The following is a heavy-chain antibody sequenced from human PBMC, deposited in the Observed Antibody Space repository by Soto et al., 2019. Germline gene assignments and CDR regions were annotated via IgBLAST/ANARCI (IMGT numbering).Heavy chain of an antibody. D-gene: IGHD4-17*01. CDR1: GFTFSSYG. V-gene: IGHV3-30*18. CDR2: ISYDGSNK. Sequence: GSLRLSCAASGFTFSSYGMHWVRQAPGKGLEWVAVISYDGSNKYYADSVKGRFTISRDNSKNTLYLQMNSLRAEDTAVYYCAKDRDYGDTHFDYWGQGTLVTVSS. CDR3: AKDRDYGDTHFDY. J-gene: IGHJ4*02.